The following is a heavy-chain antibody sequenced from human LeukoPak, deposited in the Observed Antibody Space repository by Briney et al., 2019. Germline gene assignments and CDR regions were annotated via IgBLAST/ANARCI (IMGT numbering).Heavy chain of an antibody. CDR1: GFTFSSYA. CDR3: AKDWEAYCGGDCYSAFDS. CDR2: ISGSGGST. Sequence: GGSLRLSCAASGFTFSSYAMSWVRQAPGKGLERVSAISGSGGSTYYADSVKGRFTISRDNSKDMVYLQMNSLRTEDTAVFYCAKDWEAYCGGDCYSAFDSWGQGTLVTVSS. V-gene: IGHV3-23*01. D-gene: IGHD2-21*01. J-gene: IGHJ4*02.